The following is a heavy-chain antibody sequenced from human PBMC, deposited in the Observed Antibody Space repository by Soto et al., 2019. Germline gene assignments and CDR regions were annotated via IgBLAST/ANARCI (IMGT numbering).Heavy chain of an antibody. J-gene: IGHJ6*02. D-gene: IGHD6-13*01. V-gene: IGHV4-31*03. CDR2: IYYSGST. CDR3: ARERAIAAADDVDYYGMDV. CDR1: CGSISSGGYY. Sequence: SETLSLTCTVSCGSISSGGYYWSWIRQHPGKGLEWIGYIYYSGSTYYNPSLKSRVTISVDTSKNQFSLKLSSVTAADTAVYYCARERAIAAADDVDYYGMDVWGQGTTVTVSS.